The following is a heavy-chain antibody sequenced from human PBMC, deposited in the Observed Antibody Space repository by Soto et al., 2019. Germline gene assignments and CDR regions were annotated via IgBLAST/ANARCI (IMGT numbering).Heavy chain of an antibody. CDR1: GASINIGGSY. V-gene: IGHV4-31*03. CDR3: VRARGTTLRMDV. Sequence: SLSLTCSVSGASINIGGSYWTWIRQHPGKGLELIGNILYSEKNYYNPSLKSRVTISLDTSKNQFSLKVNSVTAADTAVYYCVRARGTTLRMDVWGQGTTVTVSS. J-gene: IGHJ6*02. D-gene: IGHD3-10*01. CDR2: ILYSEKN.